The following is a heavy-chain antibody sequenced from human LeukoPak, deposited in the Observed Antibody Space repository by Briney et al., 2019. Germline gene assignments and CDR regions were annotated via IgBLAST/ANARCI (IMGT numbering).Heavy chain of an antibody. CDR1: GGSMSDSSTYY. CDR2: MFYSGST. CDR3: ARSRGYSYAHDF. Sequence: SETLSLTCTVSGGSMSDSSTYYWGWVRQPPGKGLEWIGGMFYSGSTHYNPSLKSRVTISVGTSKNQFSLKLSSVTAADTALYYCARSRGYSYAHDFWGQGTLVTVSS. J-gene: IGHJ4*02. V-gene: IGHV4-39*01. D-gene: IGHD5-18*01.